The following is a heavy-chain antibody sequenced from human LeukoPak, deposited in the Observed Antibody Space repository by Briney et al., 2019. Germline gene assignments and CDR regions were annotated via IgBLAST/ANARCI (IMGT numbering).Heavy chain of an antibody. CDR1: GGSISSGGYS. CDR2: IYHSGST. CDR3: ARGVSMTTGYWYFDL. Sequence: SQTLSLTCAVSGGSISSGGYSWRWIRQPPGKGLEWIGYIYHSGSTYYNPSLKSRVTISVDRSKNQFSLKLSSVNAADTAVYYCARGVSMTTGYWYFDLWGRGTLVTVSS. V-gene: IGHV4-30-2*01. D-gene: IGHD4-17*01. J-gene: IGHJ2*01.